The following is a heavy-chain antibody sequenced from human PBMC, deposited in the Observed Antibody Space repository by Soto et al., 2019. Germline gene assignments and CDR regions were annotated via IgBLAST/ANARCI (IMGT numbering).Heavy chain of an antibody. CDR3: VIGTTVTPWRYLDL. CDR2: ISYDGGYE. D-gene: IGHD4-17*01. Sequence: QEQLVESGGGVVQPGKSLRLSCAASRFDFSSYAMHWVRQAPGKGMEWLAVISYDGGYENYADSVKGRFTVSRDNSKNTLWLQINSLSPEDTALYYCVIGTTVTPWRYLDLWGQGTLVTVSS. J-gene: IGHJ2*01. V-gene: IGHV3-30*03. CDR1: RFDFSSYA.